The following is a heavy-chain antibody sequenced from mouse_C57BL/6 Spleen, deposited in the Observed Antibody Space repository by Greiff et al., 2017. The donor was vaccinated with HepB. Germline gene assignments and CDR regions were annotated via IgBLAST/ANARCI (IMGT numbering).Heavy chain of an antibody. D-gene: IGHD1-1*01. CDR3: AVTLGGSGFDY. J-gene: IGHJ2*01. V-gene: IGHV1-69*01. Sequence: QVQLQQPGAELVMPGASVKLSCKASGYTFTSYWMHWVKQRPGQGLEWIGEIDHADSYTNYNQKFKGKSTLTVDKSSSTAYMQLSSLTSEDSAVYYCAVTLGGSGFDYWGQGTTLTVSS. CDR2: IDHADSYT. CDR1: GYTFTSYW.